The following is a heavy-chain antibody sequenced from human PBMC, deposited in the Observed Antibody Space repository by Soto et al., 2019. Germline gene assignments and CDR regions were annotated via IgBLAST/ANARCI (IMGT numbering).Heavy chain of an antibody. CDR1: GGSITCYA. V-gene: IGHV1-69*13. CDR3: ARDRCNSAGCYSGLDP. CDR2: IISMFGTS. Sequence: ASVKVSCKASGGSITCYAVSWVRQAPGLGLAWMGGIISMFGTSHYAQKFQGKVTITADEPTNTVYMELFILRSDATAIYYCARDRCNSAGCYSGLDPWGQGTLVTVSS. D-gene: IGHD2-21*02. J-gene: IGHJ5*02.